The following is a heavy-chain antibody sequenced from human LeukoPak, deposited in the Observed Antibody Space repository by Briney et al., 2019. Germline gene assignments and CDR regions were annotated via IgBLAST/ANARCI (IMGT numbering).Heavy chain of an antibody. CDR3: AKGPQARF. CDR2: TYSGGNT. CDR1: EFTVSNNY. Sequence: SGGSLRLSCAASEFTVSNNYMSWVRQAPGKGLEWVSLTYSGGNTYYADSVKGRFTVSRDNSKNTLYLQMNSLRAEDTAVYYCAKGPQARFWGPGTLVTVSS. J-gene: IGHJ4*02. V-gene: IGHV3-53*01.